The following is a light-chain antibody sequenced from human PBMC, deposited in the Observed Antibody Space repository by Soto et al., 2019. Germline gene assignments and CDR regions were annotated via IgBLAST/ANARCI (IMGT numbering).Light chain of an antibody. V-gene: IGLV2-14*01. J-gene: IGLJ3*02. CDR2: DVT. Sequence: QSALTQPASVSGSPGQSITISCTGTSSDVGRYNYVSWYQQHPGKAPKLIIYDVTYRPSGVSDRFSGSKSGSTASLTISGLQAEDEADYYCSSYTGSSTSFGGGTKLT. CDR3: SSYTGSSTS. CDR1: SSDVGRYNY.